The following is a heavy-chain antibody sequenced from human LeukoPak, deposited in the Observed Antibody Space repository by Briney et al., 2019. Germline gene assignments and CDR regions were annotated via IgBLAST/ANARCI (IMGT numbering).Heavy chain of an antibody. CDR1: GFTFSSYG. Sequence: GGSLRLSCAASGFTFSSYGMHWVRQAPGKGLEWVAVISYDGSNKYYADSVKGRFTISRDNSKNTLYLQMNSLRAEDTAVYYCARSFGGSGSSDYWGQGTLVTVSS. CDR2: ISYDGSNK. V-gene: IGHV3-30*03. CDR3: ARSFGGSGSSDY. D-gene: IGHD3-10*01. J-gene: IGHJ4*02.